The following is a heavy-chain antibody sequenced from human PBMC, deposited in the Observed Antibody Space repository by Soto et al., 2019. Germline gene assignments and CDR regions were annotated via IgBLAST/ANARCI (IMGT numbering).Heavy chain of an antibody. CDR3: ATAAYSTSWYDF. CDR2: INPSGGST. CDR1: EYTFTDYY. Sequence: QVQLVQSGAEVKKPGVSVKLSCKSSEYTFTDYYIHWVRQAPGQGLEWMGLINPSGGSTSYAQKFQGRVTMTRDTSTSTVYMELSSLRSEDTAVYYCATAAYSTSWYDFWGQGTLVTVSS. D-gene: IGHD6-13*01. V-gene: IGHV1-46*01. J-gene: IGHJ5*01.